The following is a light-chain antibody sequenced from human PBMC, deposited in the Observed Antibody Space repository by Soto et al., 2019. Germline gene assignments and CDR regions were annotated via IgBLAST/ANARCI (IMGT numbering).Light chain of an antibody. Sequence: EIVLTQSPATLSLSPGERATLSCGASQSIGLAIAWYQHKPGQAPRLLIFDASQRATGIPARFRGSGSGTDFTLSISSLETEDFAVYYCQQRTDRPPWTFGQGTKVDIK. V-gene: IGKV3-11*01. CDR3: QQRTDRPPWT. CDR2: DAS. J-gene: IGKJ1*01. CDR1: QSIGLA.